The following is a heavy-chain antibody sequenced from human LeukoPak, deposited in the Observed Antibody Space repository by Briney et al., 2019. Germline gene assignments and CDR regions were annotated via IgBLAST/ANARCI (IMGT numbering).Heavy chain of an antibody. V-gene: IGHV1-18*01. CDR1: GYTFTSYG. Sequence: ASVKVSCKASGYTFTSYGISWVRQAPGQGLEWMGWISAYNGNTNYAQKLQGRVTMTTDTSTSTAYMEPRSLRSDDTAVYYCARDLKWSFSSGWPLFLWGQGTLVTVSS. CDR2: ISAYNGNT. D-gene: IGHD6-19*01. J-gene: IGHJ4*02. CDR3: ARDLKWSFSSGWPLFL.